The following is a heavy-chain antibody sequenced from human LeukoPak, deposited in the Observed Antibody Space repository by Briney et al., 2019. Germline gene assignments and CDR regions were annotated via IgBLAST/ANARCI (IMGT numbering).Heavy chain of an antibody. CDR2: ISGSGGST. D-gene: IGHD3-10*01. Sequence: GGSLRLSCAASGFTFSSYWMSWVRQAPGKGLEWVSAISGSGGSTYYADSVKGRFTISRDNSKNTLYLQMNSLRAEDTAVYYCAKARGAMVRGVIAFDYWGQGTLVTVSS. CDR1: GFTFSSYW. J-gene: IGHJ4*02. V-gene: IGHV3-23*01. CDR3: AKARGAMVRGVIAFDY.